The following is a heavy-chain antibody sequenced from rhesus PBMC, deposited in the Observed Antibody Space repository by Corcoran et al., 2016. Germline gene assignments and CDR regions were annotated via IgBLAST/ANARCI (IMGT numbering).Heavy chain of an antibody. V-gene: IGHV1-138*01. CDR2: INPKTGGT. CDR1: GYTFPDYY. CDR3: ETRYSSANSFDY. Sequence: QVQLVQSGAEVKKPGSSVKVSCKASGYTFPDYYMHWVGQAPGKGLEWMGEINPKTGGTNYAQKFQSRVTMTRDTSTSTAYMELSSLRSEDTAVYYCETRYSSANSFDYWGQGVLVTVSS. J-gene: IGHJ4*01. D-gene: IGHD6-31*01.